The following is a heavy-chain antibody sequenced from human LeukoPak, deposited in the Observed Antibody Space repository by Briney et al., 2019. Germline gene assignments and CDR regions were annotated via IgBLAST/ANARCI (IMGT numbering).Heavy chain of an antibody. V-gene: IGHV4-59*01. CDR1: GGSISSFY. D-gene: IGHD1-1*01. J-gene: IGHJ4*02. CDR3: ARDRPHQLQH. Sequence: SETLSLTCTVSGGSISSFYWSWIRQPPGKGLEYIGHIYYSGSTNYNPSLKSRVTISVDTSKNQFSLKLSSVTAADTAVYYCARDRPHQLQHWGQGTLVTVSS. CDR2: IYYSGST.